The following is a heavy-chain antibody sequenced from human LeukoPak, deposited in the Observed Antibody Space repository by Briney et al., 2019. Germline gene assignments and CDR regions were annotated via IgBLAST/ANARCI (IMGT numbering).Heavy chain of an antibody. CDR2: IYPGDSDT. D-gene: IGHD3-3*01. Sequence: GESLKISCRGSGYTFSSYWIGWVHQMPGKGLEWMGIIYPGDSDTRYSPSLQGQVTISVDTSIGTAYLQWSSLKASDTAIYYCARQNDFRLDYWGQGTLVTVSS. CDR3: ARQNDFRLDY. V-gene: IGHV5-51*07. CDR1: GYTFSSYW. J-gene: IGHJ4*02.